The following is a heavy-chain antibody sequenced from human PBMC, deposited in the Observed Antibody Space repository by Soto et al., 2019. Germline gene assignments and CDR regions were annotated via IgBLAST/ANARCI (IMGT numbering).Heavy chain of an antibody. CDR1: GYTFPTYA. Sequence: QVQLVQSGAEVKKPGASVKVSCKASGYTFPTYAIHWVRQAPGQRLEWMGWINAGNGNPKYSQKFQGRITITRDTSASTAYTELSSLRFEDTAIYSCATSGSYFNWFDPWGQGTLVTVSS. D-gene: IGHD3-10*01. J-gene: IGHJ5*02. CDR2: INAGNGNP. V-gene: IGHV1-3*01. CDR3: ATSGSYFNWFDP.